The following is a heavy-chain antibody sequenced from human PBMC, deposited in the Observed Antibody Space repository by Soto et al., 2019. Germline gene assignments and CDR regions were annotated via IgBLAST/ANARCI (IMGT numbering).Heavy chain of an antibody. J-gene: IGHJ3*02. CDR2: ISSSSSTI. V-gene: IGHV3-48*04. CDR1: GFTFSSYS. D-gene: IGHD5-12*01. Sequence: GGSLRLSCAASGFTFSSYSMNWVRQAPGKGLEWVSYISSSSSTIYYADSVKGRFTISRDNTKNSLYLQMNSLRAEDTAVYYWARTGDGYNRNAFDIWGQGTMVTVSS. CDR3: ARTGDGYNRNAFDI.